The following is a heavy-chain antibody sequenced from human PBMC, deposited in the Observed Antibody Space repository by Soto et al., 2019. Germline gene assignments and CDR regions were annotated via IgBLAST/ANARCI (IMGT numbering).Heavy chain of an antibody. CDR2: ISGSGGRT. V-gene: IGHV3-23*01. J-gene: IGHJ4*02. Sequence: RLSLRLSCVASGSPLGSYAMSWVRQTPGKGLEWVSGISGSGGRTYYADSVKGRFTISRDNAKNSLYLQMSSLTAEDSALYYCPRSLNSWGQGTLVTVSS. CDR3: PRSLNS. CDR1: GSPLGSYA.